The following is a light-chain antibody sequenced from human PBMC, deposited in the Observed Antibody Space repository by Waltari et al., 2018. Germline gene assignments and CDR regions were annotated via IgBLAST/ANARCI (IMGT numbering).Light chain of an antibody. Sequence: SSNIGAGYDVHWYQQLPGTAPKLLLYGNSNRPSGVPDRFSGSKSGTSASLAITGLQAEDEADYYCQSYDSSLSGSVVFGGGTKLTVL. CDR3: QSYDSSLSGSVV. CDR2: GNS. V-gene: IGLV1-40*01. J-gene: IGLJ2*01. CDR1: SSNIGAGYD.